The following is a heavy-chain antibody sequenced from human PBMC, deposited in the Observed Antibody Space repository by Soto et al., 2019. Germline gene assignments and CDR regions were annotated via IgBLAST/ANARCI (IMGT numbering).Heavy chain of an antibody. D-gene: IGHD1-1*01. Sequence: ASVTVSCKASGYTFTSYDICWVRQATGQGLEWMGWMNPNTGNSGYAQKFQGRVTVTSDTSINTVYMELSSLRSEDTAVYYCARRAETNGWNGFGADKYYFDFWGQGTLVTVSS. CDR2: MNPNTGNS. V-gene: IGHV1-8*01. J-gene: IGHJ4*02. CDR1: GYTFTSYD. CDR3: ARRAETNGWNGFGADKYYFDF.